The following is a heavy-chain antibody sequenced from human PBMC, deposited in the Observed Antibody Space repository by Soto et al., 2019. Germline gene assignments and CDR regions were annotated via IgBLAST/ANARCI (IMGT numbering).Heavy chain of an antibody. CDR1: GGTFSSYA. CDR3: ARAGSARITMIVVPWEAFDI. J-gene: IGHJ3*02. V-gene: IGHV1-69*01. CDR2: IIPIFGTA. D-gene: IGHD3-22*01. Sequence: QVQLVQSGAEVKKPGSSVKVSCKASGGTFSSYAISWVRQAPGQGLEWMGGIIPIFGTANYAQKFQGRVTITADESTSTAYMELSSVRSEDTAVYHCARAGSARITMIVVPWEAFDIWGQGTMVTVSS.